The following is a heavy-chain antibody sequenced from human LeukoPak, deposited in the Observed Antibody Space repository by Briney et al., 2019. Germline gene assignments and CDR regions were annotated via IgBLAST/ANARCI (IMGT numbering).Heavy chain of an antibody. CDR3: ARVGDGLNDAFDI. CDR2: INPNNGGT. J-gene: IGHJ3*02. D-gene: IGHD5-24*01. V-gene: IGHV1-2*06. Sequence: SVKVSCKASGYTFTGYYMNWGRQAPGQGLEWMGRINPNNGGTNYAQKFQGRVTMTSDTSITTAYMELSRLRSDDTAVYYCARVGDGLNDAFDIWGQGTMVTVSS. CDR1: GYTFTGYY.